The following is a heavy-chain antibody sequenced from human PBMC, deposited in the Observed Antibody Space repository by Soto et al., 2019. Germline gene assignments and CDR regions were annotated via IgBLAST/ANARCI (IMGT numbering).Heavy chain of an antibody. V-gene: IGHV4-31*03. CDR3: ARGTPGIAAAGTFAVARTFDY. CDR2: IYYSGST. J-gene: IGHJ4*02. CDR1: GGSISSGGYY. Sequence: LSLTCTVSGGSISSGGYYWSWIRQHPGKGLEWIGYIYYSGSTYYNPSLKSRVTISVDTSKNQFSLKLSSVTAADTAVYYCARGTPGIAAAGTFAVARTFDYWGQGTLVTVSS. D-gene: IGHD6-13*01.